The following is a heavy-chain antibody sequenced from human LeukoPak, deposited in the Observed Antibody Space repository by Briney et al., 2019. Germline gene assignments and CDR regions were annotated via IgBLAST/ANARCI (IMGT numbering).Heavy chain of an antibody. CDR2: IYYSGST. J-gene: IGHJ3*02. CDR3: ARENQNAPDVIDI. Sequence: SQTLSLTCTVSGGSISSGGYLWSWIRPHPGEGLEWIGYIYYSGSTYYNPSLKSRVTISIDTSKNQFSLKLSSATAADTAVYYGARENQNAPDVIDIWGQGTMVTVSS. V-gene: IGHV4-31*03. CDR1: GGSISSGGYL. D-gene: IGHD1-1*01.